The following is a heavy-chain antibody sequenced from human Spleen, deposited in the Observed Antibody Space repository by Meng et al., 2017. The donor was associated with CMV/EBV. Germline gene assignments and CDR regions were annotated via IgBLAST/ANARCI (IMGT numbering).Heavy chain of an antibody. Sequence: GESLKISCAASGFTFSSHWMHWVRQAPGKGLFWVSRIDSDGTSIRYVDSVEGRFTISRDNAKNTLYLQMDSLRAEDTAVYYCASPTGDAFDIWGQGTMVTVSS. CDR2: IDSDGTSI. CDR3: ASPTGDAFDI. J-gene: IGHJ3*02. CDR1: GFTFSSHW. D-gene: IGHD3-9*01. V-gene: IGHV3-74*01.